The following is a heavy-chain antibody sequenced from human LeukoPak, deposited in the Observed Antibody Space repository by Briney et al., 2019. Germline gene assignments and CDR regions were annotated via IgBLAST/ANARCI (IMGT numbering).Heavy chain of an antibody. CDR2: ISPNSGGT. D-gene: IGHD3-9*01. CDR1: GYTFTGYY. CDR3: ARAGYGILSPDYYYCGMDV. V-gene: IGHV1-2*06. J-gene: IGHJ6*02. Sequence: ASVKVSCKASGYTFTGYYMHWVRQAPGQGLEWMGRISPNSGGTNYAQKFQGRVTMTRDTSISTAYMELSRLRSDDAAVYYCARAGYGILSPDYYYCGMDVWGQGTTVTVSS.